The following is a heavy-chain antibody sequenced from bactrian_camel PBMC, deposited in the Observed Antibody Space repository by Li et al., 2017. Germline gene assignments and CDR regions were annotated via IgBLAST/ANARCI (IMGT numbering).Heavy chain of an antibody. CDR3: TNHNAGFEY. D-gene: IGHD5*01. V-gene: IGHV3S40*01. CDR1: GFTFSIYA. J-gene: IGHJ4*01. CDR2: INSWSGNE. Sequence: DVQLVESGGGLVQPGGSLRLSCAASGFTFSIYAIAWVRQAPGKGLERVSNINSWSGNEYYADSVKGRFAISRDNAKNTVYLQLDSLKSEDTAMYYCTNHNAGFEYWGQGTQVTVS.